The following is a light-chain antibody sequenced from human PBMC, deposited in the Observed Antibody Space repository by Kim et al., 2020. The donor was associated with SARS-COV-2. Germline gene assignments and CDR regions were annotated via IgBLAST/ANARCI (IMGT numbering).Light chain of an antibody. CDR2: DAS. CDR1: HSIGNS. J-gene: IGKJ5*01. CDR3: QQRSSWPPT. V-gene: IGKV3-11*01. Sequence: TLSLSPGERATLSCRASHSIGNSLAWYQQKPGQTPRLLIHDASNGATDIPARFSGSGSGTDFTLTISSLEPEDFAVYFCQQRSSWPPTFGQGTRLEIK.